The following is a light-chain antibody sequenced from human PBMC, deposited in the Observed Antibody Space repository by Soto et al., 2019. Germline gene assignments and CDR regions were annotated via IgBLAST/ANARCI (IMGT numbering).Light chain of an antibody. J-gene: IGKJ4*01. Sequence: IPLTQSPSSLSASVGDRVTITCRTSPGISNSLAWYQQKPGKAPKLLIYAASTLQSGVPSRFGGSGSGTDFTLTISSLQPEDFATYYCQQVNSYPLTFGGGTKVDI. CDR2: AAS. CDR1: PGISNS. V-gene: IGKV1-9*01. CDR3: QQVNSYPLT.